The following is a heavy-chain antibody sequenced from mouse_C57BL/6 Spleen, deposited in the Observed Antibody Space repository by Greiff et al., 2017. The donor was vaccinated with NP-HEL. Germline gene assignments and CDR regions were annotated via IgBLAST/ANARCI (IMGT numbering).Heavy chain of an antibody. CDR2: IWSGGST. V-gene: IGHV2-2*01. D-gene: IGHD1-1*01. Sequence: QVQLKESGPGLVQPSQSLSITCTVSGFSLTSYGVHWVRQSPGKGLEWLGVIWSGGSTDYNAAFISRLSISKDNSKSQVFFKMNSLQADDTAIYYCARNPGSSYGRWYFDVWGTGTTVTVSS. CDR3: ARNPGSSYGRWYFDV. CDR1: GFSLTSYG. J-gene: IGHJ1*03.